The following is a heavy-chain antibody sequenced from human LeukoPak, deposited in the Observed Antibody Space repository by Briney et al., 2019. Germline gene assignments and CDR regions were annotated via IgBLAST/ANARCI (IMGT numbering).Heavy chain of an antibody. D-gene: IGHD5-18*01. V-gene: IGHV1-69*06. Sequence: GASVKVSCKASGGTFSSYAISWVRQAPGQGLEWMGRIIPIFGTASYAQKFQGRVTITADKSTSTAYMELSSLRSEDTAVYYCARGVRPTAMATHFDYWGQGTLVTVSS. CDR1: GGTFSSYA. CDR3: ARGVRPTAMATHFDY. CDR2: IIPIFGTA. J-gene: IGHJ4*02.